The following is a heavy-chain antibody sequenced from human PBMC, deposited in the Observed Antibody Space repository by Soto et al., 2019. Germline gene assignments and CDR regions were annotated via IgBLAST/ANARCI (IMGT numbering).Heavy chain of an antibody. CDR3: AKELRKACSGGSCYYYGMDV. Sequence: GGSLRLSCAASGFTFSSYAMSWVRQAPGKGLEWVSSISGSGGSTYYADSVKGRFTISRDNSKNTLYVQMNTLRAEDTAVYYCAKELRKACSGGSCYYYGMDVWGQGTTVTVSS. D-gene: IGHD2-15*01. CDR1: GFTFSSYA. V-gene: IGHV3-23*01. CDR2: ISGSGGST. J-gene: IGHJ6*02.